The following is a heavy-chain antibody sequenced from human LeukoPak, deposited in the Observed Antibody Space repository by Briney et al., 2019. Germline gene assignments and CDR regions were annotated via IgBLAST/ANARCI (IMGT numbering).Heavy chain of an antibody. CDR3: AREVDVDIVATHFDY. V-gene: IGHV4-4*07. CDR2: IYTSGST. CDR1: GDSISSYY. J-gene: IGHJ4*02. Sequence: SETLSLTCTVSGDSISSYYWSWIRQPAGKGLEWIGRIYTSGSTNYNPSLKSRVTMSVDTSKNQFSLKLSSVTAADTAVYYCAREVDVDIVATHFDYWGQGTLVTVSS. D-gene: IGHD5-12*01.